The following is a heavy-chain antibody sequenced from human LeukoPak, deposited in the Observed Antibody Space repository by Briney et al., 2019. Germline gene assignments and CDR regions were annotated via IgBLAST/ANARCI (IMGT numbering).Heavy chain of an antibody. J-gene: IGHJ4*02. CDR1: GGSFSSSSYY. CDR2: ISYSGST. V-gene: IGHV4-39*01. D-gene: IGHD2-15*01. CDR3: ARQGYCSGGSCYFFDY. Sequence: SETLSLTCSVSGGSFSSSSYYWGWIRQPPGKGLEWIGSISYSGSTFYNPSLKSRVTISVDTSKNHFSLKLSSVTAADTAVYYCARQGYCSGGSCYFFDYWGQGTLVTVSS.